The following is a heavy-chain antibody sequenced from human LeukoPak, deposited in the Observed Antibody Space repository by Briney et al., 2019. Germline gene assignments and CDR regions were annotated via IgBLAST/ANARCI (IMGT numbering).Heavy chain of an antibody. CDR3: AKGGTATNRSVDY. J-gene: IGHJ4*02. D-gene: IGHD2-21*02. CDR1: GGSFSGYY. V-gene: IGHV4-34*01. Sequence: SETLSLTCAVYGGSFSGYYWSWIRQPPGKGREWIGEINHGGSTNSHPSLKSRVTISVDTSKNQFSLKLRSVTAADTAVYYWAKGGTATNRSVDYWGQGTLVTVSS. CDR2: INHGGST.